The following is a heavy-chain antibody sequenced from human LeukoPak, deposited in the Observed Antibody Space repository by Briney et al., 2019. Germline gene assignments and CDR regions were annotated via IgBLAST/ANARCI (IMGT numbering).Heavy chain of an antibody. CDR2: IYTSGST. CDR3: ARGDSSGYYHYYYYYGMDV. J-gene: IGHJ6*02. Sequence: SETLSLTCTVSGGSISSYYWSWIRQPAGKGLEWIGRIYTSGSTNYNPSLKSRVTMSVDTSKNQFSLKLSSVTAADTAVYYCARGDSSGYYHYYYYYGMDVWGQGTTVTVSS. V-gene: IGHV4-4*07. D-gene: IGHD3-22*01. CDR1: GGSISSYY.